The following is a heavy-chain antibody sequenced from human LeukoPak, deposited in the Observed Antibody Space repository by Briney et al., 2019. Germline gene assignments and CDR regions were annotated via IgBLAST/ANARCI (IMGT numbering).Heavy chain of an antibody. CDR3: ARLTRLSTSPDRYYFDY. CDR2: THSSGST. D-gene: IGHD3-16*02. CDR1: GGSISSYY. Sequence: SETLSLTCTVSGGSISSYYWSWIRQPPGKGLEWIGYTHSSGSTNYNPSLKSRVSISVATSKNQFYLKLSSVTAADTAVYYCARLTRLSTSPDRYYFDYWGQGTLVTVSS. V-gene: IGHV4-4*09. J-gene: IGHJ4*02.